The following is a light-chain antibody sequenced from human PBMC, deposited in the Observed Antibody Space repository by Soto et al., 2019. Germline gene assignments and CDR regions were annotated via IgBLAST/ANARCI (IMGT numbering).Light chain of an antibody. CDR1: QSISSY. Sequence: DIQMTQSPSSLSASVGDRVTITCRASQSISSYLNWYQQKPGKAPKLLIYAASSLQSGVPSRFSGSGSGTDFTLTISXLQPEDFATYYCQQSYSTPRFGQGTKVDTK. CDR3: QQSYSTPR. J-gene: IGKJ1*01. CDR2: AAS. V-gene: IGKV1-39*01.